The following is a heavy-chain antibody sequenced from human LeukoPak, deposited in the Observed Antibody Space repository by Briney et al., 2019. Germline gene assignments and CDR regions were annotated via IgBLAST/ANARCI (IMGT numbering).Heavy chain of an antibody. V-gene: IGHV3-7*01. CDR1: GFTFSSYW. CDR3: ARLKGDAFDI. CDR2: IKQDGSEQ. J-gene: IGHJ3*02. Sequence: GGSLRLSCAASGFTFSSYWMSWVRQAPGKGLEWVANIKQDGSEQNYVDSVKGRFSISRDNAKKSLYLQTNSLRAEDTAVYYCARLKGDAFDIWGQGTMVTVSS.